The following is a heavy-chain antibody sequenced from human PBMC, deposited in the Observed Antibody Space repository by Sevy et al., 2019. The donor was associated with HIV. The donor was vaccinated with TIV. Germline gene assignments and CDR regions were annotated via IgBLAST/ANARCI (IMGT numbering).Heavy chain of an antibody. V-gene: IGHV1-69*06. CDR3: ARGSRYDFWSGSARNWFDP. J-gene: IGHJ5*02. CDR1: GGTFSSYA. D-gene: IGHD3-3*01. CDR2: IIPIFGTA. Sequence: TSVKVSCKASGGTFSSYAISWVRQAPGQGLEWMGGIIPIFGTANYAQKFQGRVTITADKSTSTAYMELCSLRSEDTAVYYCARGSRYDFWSGSARNWFDPWGQGTLVTVSS.